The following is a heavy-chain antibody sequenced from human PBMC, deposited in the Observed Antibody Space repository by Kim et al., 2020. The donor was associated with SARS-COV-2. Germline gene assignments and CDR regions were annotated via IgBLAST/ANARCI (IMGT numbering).Heavy chain of an antibody. V-gene: IGHV3-30*18. J-gene: IGHJ4*02. CDR2: ISYDGTNK. CDR3: AKASLYSSDGVYFDY. D-gene: IGHD6-19*01. Sequence: GSLRLSCAASGFTFSSYGIHWVRQAPGKGLEWVAVISYDGTNKYFADSVKGRFTISRDNSKNTLYLQMNSLRAEDTAVYFCAKASLYSSDGVYFDYWGQGTLVTVSS. CDR1: GFTFSSYG.